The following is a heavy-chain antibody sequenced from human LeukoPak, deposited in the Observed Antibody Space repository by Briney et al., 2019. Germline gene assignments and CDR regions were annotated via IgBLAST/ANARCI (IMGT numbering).Heavy chain of an antibody. CDR3: AREDYGGNYDY. CDR2: IIPILGIA. CDR1: GGTFSSYA. J-gene: IGHJ4*02. Sequence: ASVQVSCKASGGTFSSYAISWVRQAPGQGLEWMGRIIPILGIANYAQKFQGRVTITADKSTSTAYMELSSLRSEDTAVYYCAREDYGGNYDYWGQGTLVTVSS. V-gene: IGHV1-69*04. D-gene: IGHD4-23*01.